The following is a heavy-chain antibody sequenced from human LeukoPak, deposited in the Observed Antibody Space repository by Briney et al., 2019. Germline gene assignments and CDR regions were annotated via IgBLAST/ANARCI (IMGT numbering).Heavy chain of an antibody. CDR1: GFTFSSYA. CDR3: AKDQGYGSWYWFDP. V-gene: IGHV3-23*01. Sequence: GGSLRLSCAASGFTFSSYAMSWVRQAPGKGLKWVSAISGSGGSTYYADSVKGRFTISRDNSKNTLYLQMNSLRAEDTAVYYCAKDQGYGSWYWFDPWGQGTLVTVSS. CDR2: ISGSGGST. J-gene: IGHJ5*02. D-gene: IGHD6-13*01.